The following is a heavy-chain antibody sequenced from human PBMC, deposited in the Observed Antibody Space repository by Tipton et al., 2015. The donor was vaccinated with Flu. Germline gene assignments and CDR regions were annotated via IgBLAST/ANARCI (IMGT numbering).Heavy chain of an antibody. J-gene: IGHJ3*02. CDR3: ARKWGQNAFDI. D-gene: IGHD1-26*01. V-gene: IGHV4-59*01. CDR2: IYYSGST. CDR1: GGSISSYY. Sequence: TLSLTCIVSGGSISSYYWTWIRQSPGKGLEWIGYIYYSGSTNYNPSLMGRVSISVDTSKNQFSLKLNSMTAADTAVYYCARKWGQNAFDIWGQGTMVTVSS.